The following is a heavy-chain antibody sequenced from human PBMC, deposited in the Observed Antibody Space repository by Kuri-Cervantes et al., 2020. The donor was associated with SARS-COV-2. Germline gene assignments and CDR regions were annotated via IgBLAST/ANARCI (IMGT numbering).Heavy chain of an antibody. J-gene: IGHJ3*01. Sequence: GGSLRLSCEVSGFLFSASAIHWVRQASDKGLEWVGRIRGKANNYATAYVASVKGRFTISRDDSKNMAYLQMNNLRPEDSALYYCARHHPKYISRSYTNDAFDVWGQGTMVTVSS. D-gene: IGHD1-26*01. CDR1: GFLFSASA. CDR3: ARHHPKYISRSYTNDAFDV. CDR2: IRGKANNYAT. V-gene: IGHV3-73*01.